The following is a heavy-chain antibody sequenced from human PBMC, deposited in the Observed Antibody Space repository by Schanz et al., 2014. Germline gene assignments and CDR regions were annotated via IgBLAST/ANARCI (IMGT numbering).Heavy chain of an antibody. CDR3: ARDRGSAVGYQYYGMDV. CDR1: GFTFSSYS. J-gene: IGHJ6*02. CDR2: ISTGRYL. D-gene: IGHD3-22*01. V-gene: IGHV3-21*02. Sequence: EVQLVESGGGLVKPGGSLRLSCAASGFTFSSYSLAWVRQAPGKGLEWVSFISTGRYLYYADSVKGRFTISRDNSKNTVCLQMNSLRAEDTALYYCARDRGSAVGYQYYGMDVWGQGTTVTVSS.